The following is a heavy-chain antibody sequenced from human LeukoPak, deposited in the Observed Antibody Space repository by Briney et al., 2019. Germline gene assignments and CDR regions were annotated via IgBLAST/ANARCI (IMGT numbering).Heavy chain of an antibody. CDR2: INTDGSRT. CDR1: GFTFSNYW. Sequence: GGSLRLSCAGSGFTFSNYWVHWVRQAPGKGLVWVSRINTDGSRTDYADFVKGRFTISRDNSKNTLYLQMNTLRAEDTAVYYCAKSPYGLGTYAIAGDYWGQGTLVTVSS. D-gene: IGHD3-10*01. J-gene: IGHJ4*02. CDR3: AKSPYGLGTYAIAGDY. V-gene: IGHV3-74*01.